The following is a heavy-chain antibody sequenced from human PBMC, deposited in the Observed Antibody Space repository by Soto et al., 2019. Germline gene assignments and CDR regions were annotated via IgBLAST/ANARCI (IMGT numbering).Heavy chain of an antibody. CDR1: GGTFTSYG. D-gene: IGHD6-13*01. CDR3: ARVGLDSSSWYSDAFDI. CDR2: ISAYNGNT. J-gene: IGHJ3*02. Sequence: ASVKVSCKASGGTFTSYGISWVRQAPGRGLEWMGWISAYNGNTNYAQKLQGRVTMTTDTSTSTAYMELRSLRSDDTAVYYCARVGLDSSSWYSDAFDIWGQGTMVTVSS. V-gene: IGHV1-18*01.